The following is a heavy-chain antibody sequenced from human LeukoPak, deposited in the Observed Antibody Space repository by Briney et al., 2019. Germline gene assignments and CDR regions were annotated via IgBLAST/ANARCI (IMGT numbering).Heavy chain of an antibody. CDR1: GYSFTSHY. CDR2: INPSGGST. Sequence: ASVKVSCKASGYSFTSHYMHWVRQAPGQWLEWMGVINPSGGSTSYAQTFQGRVTMTRDTSTSTVYMELSSLRSEDTAVYYCARGSIAAAGLLFDYWGQGTLVTVSS. D-gene: IGHD6-13*01. CDR3: ARGSIAAAGLLFDY. J-gene: IGHJ4*02. V-gene: IGHV1-46*01.